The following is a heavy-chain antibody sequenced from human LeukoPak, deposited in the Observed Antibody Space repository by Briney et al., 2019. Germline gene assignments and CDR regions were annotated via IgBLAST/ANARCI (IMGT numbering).Heavy chain of an antibody. J-gene: IGHJ6*02. V-gene: IGHV1-2*02. CDR2: INPNSGGT. D-gene: IGHD2-15*01. CDR3: ARGYCSGGSCSFYYYYGMDV. CDR1: GYTFTGYY. Sequence: ASVKVSCKASGYTFTGYYVHWVRQAPGQGLEWMGWINPNSGGTNYAQKFQGRVTMTRDTSISTAYMELSRLRSDDTAVYYCARGYCSGGSCSFYYYYGMDVWGQGTTVTVSS.